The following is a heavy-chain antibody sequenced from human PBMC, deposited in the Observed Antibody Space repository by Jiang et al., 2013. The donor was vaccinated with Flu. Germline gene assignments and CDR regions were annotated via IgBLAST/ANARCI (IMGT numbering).Heavy chain of an antibody. V-gene: IGHV4-39*07. J-gene: IGHJ5*02. Sequence: GPGLVKPSETLSLTCTVSGGSISSSSYYWGWIRQPPGKGLEWIGSIYYSGSTYYNPSLKSRVTISVDTSKNQFSLKLSSVTAADTAVYYCARNWLVGARNTNWFDPWGQGTLVTVSS. CDR3: ARNWLVGARNTNWFDP. D-gene: IGHD1-26*01. CDR1: GGSISSSSYY. CDR2: IYYSGST.